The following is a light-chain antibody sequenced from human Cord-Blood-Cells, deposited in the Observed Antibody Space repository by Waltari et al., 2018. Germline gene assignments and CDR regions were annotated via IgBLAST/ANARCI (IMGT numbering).Light chain of an antibody. Sequence: EIVLTQSPGTLSLSPVERATLSCRASQSVSSSYLAWYQQKPGQAPRLLIYGASSSATGIPDRYSGSGSVTDFTLTISSLEPEDFVVYYCQQYGSSPPGITFGQGTRLEIK. CDR3: QQYGSSPPGIT. J-gene: IGKJ5*01. V-gene: IGKV3-20*01. CDR2: GAS. CDR1: QSVSSSY.